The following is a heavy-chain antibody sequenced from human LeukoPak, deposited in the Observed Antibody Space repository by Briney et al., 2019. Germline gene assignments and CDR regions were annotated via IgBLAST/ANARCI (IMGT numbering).Heavy chain of an antibody. CDR2: SYYIGGT. V-gene: IGHV4-31*03. D-gene: IGHD2-2*01. CDR1: GGSISSGGYC. CDR3: ARVSRSSTSCGWRYYYYMDV. J-gene: IGHJ6*03. Sequence: SETLSLTCTVSGGSISSGGYCWSWIRQHPGKGLEGIGSSYYIGGTYYNPSLKSRVTISVDTSKNQFSLKLSSVTAADTAVYYCARVSRSSTSCGWRYYYYMDVWGKGTTVTVSS.